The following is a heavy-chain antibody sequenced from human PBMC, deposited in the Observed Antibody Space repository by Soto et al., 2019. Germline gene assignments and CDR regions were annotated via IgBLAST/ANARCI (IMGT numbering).Heavy chain of an antibody. J-gene: IGHJ4*02. Sequence: QVQLVQSGTEVKKPESSVTVSCKDSRDTFNRYTISWVRQAPGQGLEWMGGIIPIFGTVNYAQKFQGRVTITADESTSTGYMELSNLTSEDTAVYFCARELLDYFDYWAQGTLVTVSS. V-gene: IGHV1-69*01. CDR3: ARELLDYFDY. CDR2: IIPIFGTV. CDR1: RDTFNRYT. D-gene: IGHD3-3*01.